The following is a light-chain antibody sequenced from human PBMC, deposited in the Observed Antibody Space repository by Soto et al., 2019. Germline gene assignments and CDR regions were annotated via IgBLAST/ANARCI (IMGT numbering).Light chain of an antibody. V-gene: IGLV2-8*01. J-gene: IGLJ1*01. CDR3: TSYAGGNNV. CDR2: EVN. CDR1: SSDVGGYNY. Sequence: QSALTQPPSASGSPGQSVTISCTGTSSDVGGYNYVSWYQQYPGKVPKLRVYEVNNRPSGVPDRFSGSKSGNTASLTVSGIQAEDEADYYCTSYAGGNNVFGTGTKVTVL.